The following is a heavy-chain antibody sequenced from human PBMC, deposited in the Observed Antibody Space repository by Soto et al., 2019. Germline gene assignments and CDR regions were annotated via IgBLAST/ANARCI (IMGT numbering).Heavy chain of an antibody. J-gene: IGHJ5*02. Sequence: GASVKVSCKTSGYTFTSYYMHWVRQAPGQGLEWMGIINPSGGSTSYAQKFQGRVTMTRDTSTSTVYMELSSLRSEDTAVYYCARDLVGDNWFDPWGQGTLVTVYS. CDR1: GYTFTSYY. V-gene: IGHV1-46*01. D-gene: IGHD1-26*01. CDR3: ARDLVGDNWFDP. CDR2: INPSGGST.